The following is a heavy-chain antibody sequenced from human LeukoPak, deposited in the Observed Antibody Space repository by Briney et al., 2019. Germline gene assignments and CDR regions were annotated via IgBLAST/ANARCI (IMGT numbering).Heavy chain of an antibody. CDR1: GLSLSTNGVG. V-gene: IGHV2-5*02. D-gene: IGHD3-10*01. CDR2: IYWDDDK. Sequence: SGPTLVKPTQTLTLTCTFSGLSLSTNGVGVGWIRQPPGKALVWLAAIYWDDDKRYSPSLKSRLTITKDTSKNQVVLTVTNMDPVDTATYYCAHRIWGVGSPYLFDFWGQGTLVTVSS. J-gene: IGHJ4*02. CDR3: AHRIWGVGSPYLFDF.